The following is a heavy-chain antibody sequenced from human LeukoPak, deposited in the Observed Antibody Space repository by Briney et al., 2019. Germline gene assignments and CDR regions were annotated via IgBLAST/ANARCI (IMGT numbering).Heavy chain of an antibody. J-gene: IGHJ4*02. CDR1: GFTFSSYG. CDR3: ARESGGLDY. V-gene: IGHV3-30*02. Sequence: PGGSLRLSCAASGFTFSSYGMNWVRQAPGKGLEWVAFIRYDGSIKYSADSVKGRFTISRDNSKNTLFLQMNSLRAEDTAVYYCARESGGLDYWGQGTLVTVSS. D-gene: IGHD4-23*01. CDR2: IRYDGSIK.